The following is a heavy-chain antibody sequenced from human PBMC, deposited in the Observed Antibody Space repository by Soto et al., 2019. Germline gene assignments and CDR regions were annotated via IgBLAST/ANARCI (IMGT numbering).Heavy chain of an antibody. Sequence: QVQLVQSGAEVKKPGASVKVSCKASGYTFTSYGISWVRQAPRQGHEWRGWISAYNGNTNYAQKLQGRVTMTTATSTSTGYMELRSLRSDDTAVYYCARDLEYYYYYGMDVWSHRTTVTVAS. J-gene: IGHJ6*02. V-gene: IGHV1-18*01. CDR2: ISAYNGNT. CDR3: ARDLEYYYYYGMDV. D-gene: IGHD3-3*01. CDR1: GYTFTSYG.